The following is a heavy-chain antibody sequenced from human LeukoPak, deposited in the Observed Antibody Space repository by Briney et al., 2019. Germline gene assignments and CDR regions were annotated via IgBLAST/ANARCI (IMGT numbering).Heavy chain of an antibody. CDR3: ARDLVVVAATDELNWFDP. D-gene: IGHD2-15*01. J-gene: IGHJ5*02. CDR2: ISAYNGNT. Sequence: ASVKVSCTASGYTFTSYGISWVRQAPGQGLEWMGWISAYNGNTNYAQKLQGRVTMTTDTSTSTAYMELRSLRSDDTAVYYCARDLVVVAATDELNWFDPWGQGTLVTVSS. V-gene: IGHV1-18*01. CDR1: GYTFTSYG.